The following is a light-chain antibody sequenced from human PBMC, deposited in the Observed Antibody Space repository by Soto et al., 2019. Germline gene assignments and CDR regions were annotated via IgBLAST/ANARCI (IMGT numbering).Light chain of an antibody. V-gene: IGKV3-20*01. Sequence: EIVLTQSPGTLSWSPGDRATLSCRASQSVSSSYLAWYQQKLGQAPRLLIYGASSRATGIPDRFSGSGSGTDFTLTISRLEPEDFAVYYCQQYGSSSWTFGHGTKVEIK. CDR3: QQYGSSSWT. J-gene: IGKJ1*01. CDR2: GAS. CDR1: QSVSSSY.